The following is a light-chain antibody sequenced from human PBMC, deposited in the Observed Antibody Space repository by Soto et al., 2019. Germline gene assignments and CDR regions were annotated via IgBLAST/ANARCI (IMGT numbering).Light chain of an antibody. V-gene: IGLV2-14*01. Sequence: QSVLTQPASLSVSPGQSITISCTGTSSDIGAYDYVSWFKQSLGEAPKPMLSEVKARPSGVSNRFSGPKSGNTAYLTLSGLQVEAEAEYFWFSLTTTTTDVFGPAPKVTVL. CDR3: FSLTTTTTDV. J-gene: IGLJ1*01. CDR2: EVK. CDR1: SSDIGAYDY.